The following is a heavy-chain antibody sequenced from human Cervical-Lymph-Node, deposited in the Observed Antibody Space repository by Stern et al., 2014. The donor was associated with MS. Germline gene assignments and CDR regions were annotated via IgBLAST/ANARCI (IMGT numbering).Heavy chain of an antibody. J-gene: IGHJ4*02. Sequence: VQLVESEAEVKKPGASVKVSCKVSGYTLTELSMHWVRQAPGKGLEWMGGFDPEDGETIYAQKFQGRVTMTEDTSTDTAYMELSSLRSEDTAVYYCATFIGYFDPFKFDYWGQGTLVTVSS. CDR2: FDPEDGET. CDR3: ATFIGYFDPFKFDY. V-gene: IGHV1-24*01. CDR1: GYTLTELS. D-gene: IGHD3-9*01.